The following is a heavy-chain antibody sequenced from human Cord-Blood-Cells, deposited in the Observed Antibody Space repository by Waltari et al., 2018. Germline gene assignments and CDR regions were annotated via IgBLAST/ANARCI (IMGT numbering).Heavy chain of an antibody. CDR1: GGSIRSGGYY. CDR2: VYYRGST. V-gene: IGHV4-31*03. D-gene: IGHD3-10*01. J-gene: IGHJ4*02. Sequence: QVQLQESGPGLVKPSQTLSLTCTVSGGSIRSGGYYWSWIHQHQGGGLEWMGYVYYRGSTYYTPALKSRVTISVDTSKNQFSLKLSAVAAADTAVYYCASYYGSGPYYFDYWGQGTLVTVSS. CDR3: ASYYGSGPYYFDY.